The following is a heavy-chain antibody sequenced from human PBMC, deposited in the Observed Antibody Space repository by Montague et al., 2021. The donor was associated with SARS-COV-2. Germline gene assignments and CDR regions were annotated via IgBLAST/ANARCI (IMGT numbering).Heavy chain of an antibody. Sequence: SETLSLTCTVSGDSISRNSYYWGWIRQPPGKGLEWIGSMPYSGSTYHNPTLKSRVSISVDTSKNQFSLKLSSMTAADTAVYYCARSACHNCYFDIWGRGTLVTVSS. V-gene: IGHV4-39*01. CDR3: ARSACHNCYFDI. J-gene: IGHJ2*01. CDR1: GDSISRNSYY. CDR2: MPYSGST.